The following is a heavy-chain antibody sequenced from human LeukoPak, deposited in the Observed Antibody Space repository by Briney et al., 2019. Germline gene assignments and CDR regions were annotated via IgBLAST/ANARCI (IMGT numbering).Heavy chain of an antibody. CDR3: ARAGITMVRGGWFDP. J-gene: IGHJ5*02. CDR1: GYSFTSYW. V-gene: IGHV5-51*01. D-gene: IGHD3-10*01. CDR2: IYPGDSDT. Sequence: GESLQISCKGSGYSFTSYWIGWVRQMPGKGLEWMGIIYPGDSDTRYSPSFQGQVTISSDKSISTAYLQWSSLKASDTAMYYCARAGITMVRGGWFDPWGQGTLVTVSS.